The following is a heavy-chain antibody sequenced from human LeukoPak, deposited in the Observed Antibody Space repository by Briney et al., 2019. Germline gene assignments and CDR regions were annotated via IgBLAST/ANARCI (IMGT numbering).Heavy chain of an antibody. J-gene: IGHJ6*02. CDR3: VRGSSWAYFYGMDV. V-gene: IGHV3-7*02. CDR2: IEQDGSGK. D-gene: IGHD6-13*01. CDR1: GFRFSSYW. Sequence: GGSLRLSSEVSGFRFSSYWMTWVRQAPGKGLEWVANIEQDGSGKYYVDSVKGRFTISRDNANSMLYLQMNSLGAEDTALYYCVRGSSWAYFYGMDVWGQGTTVIVSS.